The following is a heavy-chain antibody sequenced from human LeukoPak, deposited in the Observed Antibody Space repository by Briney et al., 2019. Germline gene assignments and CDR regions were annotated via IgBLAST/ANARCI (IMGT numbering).Heavy chain of an antibody. Sequence: PSETLSLTCTVSGGSISSSSYYWGWIRQSPGKGLEWIGSIYYSGSTYYNPSLKSRVTISVDSSKNQFSLKLSSVTAADTAVYYCAATERGDYYGSGSSHWGQGTLVTVSS. CDR3: AATERGDYYGSGSSH. J-gene: IGHJ4*02. CDR1: GGSISSSSYY. V-gene: IGHV4-39*01. CDR2: IYYSGST. D-gene: IGHD3-10*01.